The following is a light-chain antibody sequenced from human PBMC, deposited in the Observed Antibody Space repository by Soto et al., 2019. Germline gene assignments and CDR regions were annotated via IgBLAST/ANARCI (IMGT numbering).Light chain of an antibody. J-gene: IGKJ5*01. V-gene: IGKV3-20*01. Sequence: EILMTQSPATLSVSPWERATLSCRASQSVDSNLAWYQQKPGQAPRLLIYGTSSRATGIPDRFSGSGSGTDFTLTISRLEPEDFAVFYCQQYGSSITFGQGTRLEIK. CDR3: QQYGSSIT. CDR2: GTS. CDR1: QSVDSN.